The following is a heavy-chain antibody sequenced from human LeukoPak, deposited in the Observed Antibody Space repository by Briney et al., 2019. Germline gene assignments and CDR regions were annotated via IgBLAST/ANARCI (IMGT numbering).Heavy chain of an antibody. Sequence: GGSLRLSCAASGFTFSDYYMSWLRQAPGKGLEWVSYISSSGSTIYYADSVKGRFTISRDNAKNSLYLQMNSLRAEDTAVYYCARHIAARLNPWDYWGQGTLVTVSS. CDR2: ISSSGSTI. D-gene: IGHD6-6*01. CDR3: ARHIAARLNPWDY. J-gene: IGHJ4*02. V-gene: IGHV3-11*01. CDR1: GFTFSDYY.